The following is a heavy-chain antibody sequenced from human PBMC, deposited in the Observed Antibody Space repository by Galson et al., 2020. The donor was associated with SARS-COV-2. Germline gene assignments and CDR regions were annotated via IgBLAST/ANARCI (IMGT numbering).Heavy chain of an antibody. CDR3: SRIIVTAYYFSYMDV. D-gene: IGHD2-21*02. CDR2: IYHSGYI. CDR1: GGSISSSDW. J-gene: IGHJ6*03. Sequence: ETLSLTCAVSGGSISSSDWWGWVRQPPGKGLEWLGEIYHSGYINYNPSLKSRVTMSVDTSKNQFSLKLSSVTAADTALYYCSRIIVTAYYFSYMDVWGKGTTVTVSS. V-gene: IGHV4-4*02.